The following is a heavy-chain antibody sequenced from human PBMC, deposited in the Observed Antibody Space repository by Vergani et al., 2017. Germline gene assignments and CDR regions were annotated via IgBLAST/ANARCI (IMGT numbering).Heavy chain of an antibody. CDR2: ISSSNSYI. J-gene: IGHJ4*02. CDR1: GFTFSSYS. V-gene: IGHV3-21*01. CDR3: ARDRQQLVYFDY. Sequence: EVQLVESGGGLVKPGGSLRLSCAASGFTFSSYSMNWVRQAPGKGLEWVSSISSSNSYIYYADSVKGRFTISRDNAKNSLYLQMNSLRAEDTAVYYCARDRQQLVYFDYWGQGTLVTVSS. D-gene: IGHD6-13*01.